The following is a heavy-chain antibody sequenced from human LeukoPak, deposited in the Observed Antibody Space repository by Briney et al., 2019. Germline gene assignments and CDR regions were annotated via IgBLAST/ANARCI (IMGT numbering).Heavy chain of an antibody. V-gene: IGHV4-31*03. CDR1: GGSISSGGYY. CDR2: IYYSGGT. Sequence: SETLSLTCTVSGGSISSGGYYWSWIRQHPGKGLEWIGYIYYSGGTYYNPSLKSRVTISVDTSKNQFSLKLSAVTAADTAVYYCARGGLVAAYDYWGQGTLVTVSS. J-gene: IGHJ4*02. D-gene: IGHD5-12*01. CDR3: ARGGLVAAYDY.